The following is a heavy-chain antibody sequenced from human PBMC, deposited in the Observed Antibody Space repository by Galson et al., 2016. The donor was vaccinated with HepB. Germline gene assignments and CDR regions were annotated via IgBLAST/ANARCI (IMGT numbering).Heavy chain of an antibody. V-gene: IGHV3-23*01. CDR2: ISGSGDST. D-gene: IGHD2-2*01. CDR3: AKSGFWTSSTCYRFYYYSGMDV. J-gene: IGHJ6*02. Sequence: SLRLSCAASGFTFNLYAMSWVRQAPGKGLEWVSSISGSGDSTYYADSVKGRFAISRDNSKNTLYLQMHSLRAEDTALYYCAKSGFWTSSTCYRFYYYSGMDVWGQGTTVTVSS. CDR1: GFTFNLYA.